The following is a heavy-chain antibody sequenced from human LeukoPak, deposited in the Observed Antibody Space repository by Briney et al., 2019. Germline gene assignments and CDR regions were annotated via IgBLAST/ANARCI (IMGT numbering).Heavy chain of an antibody. CDR3: AKMGAKVVANNFDY. CDR1: GYSISSGYY. J-gene: IGHJ4*02. D-gene: IGHD5-12*01. CDR2: IYHSGST. V-gene: IGHV4-38-2*02. Sequence: PSETLSLTCTVSGYSISSGYYWGWIRQPPGKGLEWIGSIYHSGSTYYNPSLKSRVTISVDTSKNQFSLKLSSVTAEDTAVYYCAKMGAKVVANNFDYWGQGTLGTVSS.